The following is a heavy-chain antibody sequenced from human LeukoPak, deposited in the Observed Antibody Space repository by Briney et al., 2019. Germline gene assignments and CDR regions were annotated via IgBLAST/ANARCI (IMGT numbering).Heavy chain of an antibody. CDR1: GYTFTGYY. V-gene: IGHV1-8*02. D-gene: IGHD2-15*01. CDR3: ARKVSSVRYYYYGMDV. J-gene: IGHJ6*02. Sequence: ASVKVSCKASGYTFTGYYMHWVRQATGQGLEWMGWMNPNSGNTGYAQKFQGRVTMTRNTSISTAYMELSSLRSEDTAVYYCARKVSSVRYYYYGMDVWGQGTTVTVSS. CDR2: MNPNSGNT.